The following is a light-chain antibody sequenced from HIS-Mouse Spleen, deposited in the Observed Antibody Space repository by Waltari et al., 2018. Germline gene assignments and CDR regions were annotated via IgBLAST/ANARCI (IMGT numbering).Light chain of an antibody. CDR2: DDS. CDR3: QVWDSSSDHVV. CDR1: NIGSKS. V-gene: IGLV3-21*03. Sequence: KTARITCGGNNIGSKSVHWYQQKPGQAPVLVVYDDSYRPSGIPERFSGSNSGNTATLTISRVEAGDEADYYCQVWDSSSDHVVFGGGTKLTVL. J-gene: IGLJ2*01.